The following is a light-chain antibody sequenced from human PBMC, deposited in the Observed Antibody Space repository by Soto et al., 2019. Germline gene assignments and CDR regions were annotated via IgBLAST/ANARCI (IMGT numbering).Light chain of an antibody. V-gene: IGKV1-5*01. Sequence: DIQMTQSPASLSASVGDRVTISCRASQTISTFLNWYQQKPGTAPRLLIYRASSVQSGVPPRFSGSGSGTEFTLTISSLQPDDFATYYCQHYNSYSEAFGQGTKVDIK. CDR3: QHYNSYSEA. CDR1: QTISTF. J-gene: IGKJ1*01. CDR2: RAS.